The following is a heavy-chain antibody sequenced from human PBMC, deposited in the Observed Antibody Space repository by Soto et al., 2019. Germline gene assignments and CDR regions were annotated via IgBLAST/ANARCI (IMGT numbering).Heavy chain of an antibody. V-gene: IGHV3-23*04. CDR1: GFSFRNYA. D-gene: IGHD3-3*01. Sequence: DEQLVESGGGSLQPGGSLRLSCAASGFSFRNYAMTWVRQSPGKGLEWVSLISSGGGTTNYADSVKGRFSISRDNSQNMLYLQMNGLRGEDTALYYCAKLKGGLGRFYGMDAWGQGIMVIVSS. CDR2: ISSGGGTT. J-gene: IGHJ6*02. CDR3: AKLKGGLGRFYGMDA.